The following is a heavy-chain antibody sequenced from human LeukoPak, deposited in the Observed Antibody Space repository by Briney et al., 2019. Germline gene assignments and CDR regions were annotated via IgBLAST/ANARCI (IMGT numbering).Heavy chain of an antibody. CDR3: AREVGSSNYYDSSGQA. J-gene: IGHJ4*02. V-gene: IGHV4-59*01. Sequence: SETLSLTCTVSGGSISSYYWSWIRQPPGKGLEWIGYIYYSGSTNYNPSLKSRVTISVDTSKNQFSLKLSSVTAADTAVYYCAREVGSSNYYDSSGQAWGQGTLVTVSS. CDR1: GGSISSYY. D-gene: IGHD3-22*01. CDR2: IYYSGST.